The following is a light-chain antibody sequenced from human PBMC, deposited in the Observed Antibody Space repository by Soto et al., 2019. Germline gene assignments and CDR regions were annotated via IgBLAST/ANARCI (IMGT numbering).Light chain of an antibody. Sequence: SQSISSYLNWYQQKPGKAPKLLIYAASSLQSGVPSRFSGSGSGTDFTLTISSLQPEDFATYYCQQSYSTPYTFGQGTKVDIK. V-gene: IGKV1-39*01. CDR1: QSISSY. J-gene: IGKJ2*01. CDR3: QQSYSTPYT. CDR2: AAS.